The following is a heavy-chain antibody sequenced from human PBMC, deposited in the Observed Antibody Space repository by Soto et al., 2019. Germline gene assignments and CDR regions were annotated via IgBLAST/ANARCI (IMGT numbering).Heavy chain of an antibody. CDR1: GFTFSSYG. Sequence: QVQLVESGGGVVQPGRSLRLSCAASGFTFSSYGMHWVRQAPGKGLEWVAVISYDGSNKYYADSVKGRFTISRDNSKNXLYLQMNSLRAEDTAVYYCAKDPEVGYSYDYYFDYWGQGTLVTVSS. CDR3: AKDPEVGYSYDYYFDY. J-gene: IGHJ4*02. V-gene: IGHV3-30*18. D-gene: IGHD5-18*01. CDR2: ISYDGSNK.